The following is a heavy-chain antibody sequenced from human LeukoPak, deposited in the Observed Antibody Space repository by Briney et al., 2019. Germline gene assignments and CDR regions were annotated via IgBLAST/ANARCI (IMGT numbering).Heavy chain of an antibody. CDR2: ISGSGSNT. CDR1: GFTFSSYA. CDR3: AKDAYYYDSSGYYDGGSFDY. Sequence: GGSLRLSCAASGFTFSSYAMRWVRQAPGKGLEWGSAISGSGSNTYYADSVKGRFTISRDNSKNTLYLQMNSLRGEDTAVYYCAKDAYYYDSSGYYDGGSFDYWGQGTRVTVSS. V-gene: IGHV3-23*01. J-gene: IGHJ4*02. D-gene: IGHD3-22*01.